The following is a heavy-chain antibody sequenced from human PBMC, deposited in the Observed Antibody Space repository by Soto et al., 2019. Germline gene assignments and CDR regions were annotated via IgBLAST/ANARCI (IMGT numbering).Heavy chain of an antibody. Sequence: GGSLRHSCEVSGFTLTSYVMNWVRQAPDKGLEWVSTIGRGGDTFYADSVRGRFTISRDNSKNTLFLQMNSLRAEDTALYFCAKDGTTAGIHYYGMDIWGQGTTVTVSS. J-gene: IGHJ6*02. CDR1: GFTLTSYV. V-gene: IGHV3-23*01. CDR2: IGRGGDT. D-gene: IGHD1-1*01. CDR3: AKDGTTAGIHYYGMDI.